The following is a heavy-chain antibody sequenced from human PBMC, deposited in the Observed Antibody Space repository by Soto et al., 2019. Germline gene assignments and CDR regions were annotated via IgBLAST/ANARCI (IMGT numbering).Heavy chain of an antibody. CDR3: ARDLWIRYYYYGMDV. D-gene: IGHD1-1*01. J-gene: IGHJ6*02. V-gene: IGHV3-53*01. CDR1: GFTVSSNY. Sequence: GGSLRLSCAASGFTVSSNYMSWVRQALGKGLEWVSVIYSGGSTYYADSVKGRFTISRDNSKNTLYLQMNSLRAEDTAVYYCARDLWIRYYYYGMDVWGQGTTVTVSS. CDR2: IYSGGST.